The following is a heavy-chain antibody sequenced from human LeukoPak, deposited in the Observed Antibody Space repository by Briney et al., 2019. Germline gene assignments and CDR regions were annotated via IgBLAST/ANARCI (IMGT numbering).Heavy chain of an antibody. D-gene: IGHD3-22*01. J-gene: IGHJ5*02. Sequence: GESLKISCKGSGYRFISYWIGWVRQIPGKGLEWMGIIYPGDSDTRYSPSFQGQVTISADKSISTAYLQWSSLKASDTAMYYCARLGPYDSSGYYFSSWFDPWGQGTLVTVSS. CDR3: ARLGPYDSSGYYFSSWFDP. V-gene: IGHV5-51*01. CDR1: GYRFISYW. CDR2: IYPGDSDT.